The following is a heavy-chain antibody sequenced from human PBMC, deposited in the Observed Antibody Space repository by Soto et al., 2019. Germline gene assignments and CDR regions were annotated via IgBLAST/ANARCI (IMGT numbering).Heavy chain of an antibody. Sequence: QVQLVQSGAEVKKPGASVKVSCKASGYPFTTYAIHWVRQAPGQRLEWMGGISTDNGNTKYSHKFQGRLTITRDTSATTAYMELNSLRSEDTSMSYCARELMGEAGPPLDYWGQGTLVTVSS. CDR3: ARELMGEAGPPLDY. CDR2: ISTDNGNT. J-gene: IGHJ4*02. CDR1: GYPFTTYA. D-gene: IGHD2-8*01. V-gene: IGHV1-3*04.